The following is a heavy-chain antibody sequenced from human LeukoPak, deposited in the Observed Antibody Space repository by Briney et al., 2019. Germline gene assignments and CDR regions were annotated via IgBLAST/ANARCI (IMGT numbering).Heavy chain of an antibody. V-gene: IGHV4-4*07. Sequence: SETLSLTCTVSGGSISSYYWSWIRQPAGKGLEWIGRIYTSGSTNYNPSLKSRVTMSVDTSKNQFSLKLSSVTAADTAVYYCARDLADYGDYGFYYYYGMAVWGQGTTVTVSS. J-gene: IGHJ6*02. CDR3: ARDLADYGDYGFYYYYGMAV. CDR2: IYTSGST. CDR1: GGSISSYY. D-gene: IGHD4-17*01.